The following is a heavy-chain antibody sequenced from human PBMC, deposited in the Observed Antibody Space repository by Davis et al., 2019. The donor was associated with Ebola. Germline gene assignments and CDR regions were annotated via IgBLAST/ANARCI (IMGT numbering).Heavy chain of an antibody. CDR3: ARTPSRITMVRSPYYFDS. CDR2: IYYSGST. CDR1: GDSISSGDYY. J-gene: IGHJ4*02. V-gene: IGHV4-30-4*01. D-gene: IGHD3-10*01. Sequence: SETLSLTCTVSGDSISSGDYYWSWIRQTPGKGLEWIGYIYYSGSTYYNPSLKSRVTISVDTSKNQFSLMLSSVTAADTAVYYCARTPSRITMVRSPYYFDSWGQGSLVTVS.